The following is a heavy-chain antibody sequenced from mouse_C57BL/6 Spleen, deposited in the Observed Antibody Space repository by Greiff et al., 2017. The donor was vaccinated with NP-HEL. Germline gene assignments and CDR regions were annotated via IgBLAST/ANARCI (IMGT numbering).Heavy chain of an antibody. V-gene: IGHV3-6*01. Sequence: EVQLQQSGPGLVKPSQSLSLTCSVTGYSITSGYYWNWIRQFPGNKLEWMGYISYDGSNNYNPSLNNRISITRDTSKNQFFLKLNSVTTEDTATYYCAKYGYDGPYAMDYWGQGTSVTVSS. J-gene: IGHJ4*01. CDR3: AKYGYDGPYAMDY. CDR1: GYSITSGYY. D-gene: IGHD2-2*01. CDR2: ISYDGSN.